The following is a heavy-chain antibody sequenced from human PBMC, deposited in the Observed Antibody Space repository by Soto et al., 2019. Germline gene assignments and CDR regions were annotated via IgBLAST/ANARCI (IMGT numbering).Heavy chain of an antibody. D-gene: IGHD4-17*01. V-gene: IGHV4-34*01. Sequence: PSETLSLTCAVYGGSVSGYYWSWIRQPPGKGLKWIGEINHSGSTNYNPSLKSRVTISVDTSKNLFSLKLSSVTAADTAVYFCARGRDYGDYVDAFDIWGQGTMVTVSS. CDR2: INHSGST. J-gene: IGHJ3*02. CDR1: GGSVSGYY. CDR3: ARGRDYGDYVDAFDI.